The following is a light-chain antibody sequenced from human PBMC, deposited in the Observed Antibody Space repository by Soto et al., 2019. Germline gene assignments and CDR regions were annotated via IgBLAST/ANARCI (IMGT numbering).Light chain of an antibody. Sequence: QSVLTQPPSVSGAPGQRVIISCTGSSSNIGAGYDVHWYQQLPGTAPRLLIYDNNNRPSRVPARFSVSKSDTSASLAITGLQPEDEADYYCQSYDSSLSGSYVFGTGTKVTVL. CDR2: DNN. V-gene: IGLV1-40*01. CDR1: SSNIGAGYD. J-gene: IGLJ1*01. CDR3: QSYDSSLSGSYV.